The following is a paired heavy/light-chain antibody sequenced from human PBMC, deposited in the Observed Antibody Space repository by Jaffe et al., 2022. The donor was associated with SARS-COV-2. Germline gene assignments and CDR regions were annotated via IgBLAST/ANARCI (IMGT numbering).Light chain of an antibody. V-gene: IGKV4-1*01. J-gene: IGKJ1*01. CDR1: QSVLYSSNNKNY. Sequence: DIVMTQSPDSLAVSLGERATINCKSSQSVLYSSNNKNYLAWYQQKPGQPPKLLIYWASTRESGVPDRFSGSGSGTDFTLTISSLQAEDVAVYFCQQYFRSPSFGQGTKVEIK. CDR2: WAS. CDR3: QQYFRSPS.
Heavy chain of an antibody. CDR1: GYTFTSYG. D-gene: IGHD3-16*01. J-gene: IGHJ4*02. CDR3: ARDWGSDRFDY. CDR2: ISTNNGNT. V-gene: IGHV1-18*01. Sequence: QVQLVQSGAEVKKPGASVKVSCKASGYTFTSYGISWVRQAPGQGLEWMGWISTNNGNTNHAQEFQDRVTMTTDTFTTTAHMELRSLRSDDTAVYYCARDWGSDRFDYWGQGTLVTVSS.